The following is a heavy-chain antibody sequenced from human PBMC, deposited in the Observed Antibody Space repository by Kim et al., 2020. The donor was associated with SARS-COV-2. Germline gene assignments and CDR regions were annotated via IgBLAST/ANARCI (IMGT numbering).Heavy chain of an antibody. Sequence: VDYVRGTFTIARDTSKNTLYLQMDSLRPEDTALYYCARDGSYYGLGTYSDYWGQGTLVTVSS. CDR3: ARDGSYYGLGTYSDY. J-gene: IGHJ4*02. D-gene: IGHD3-10*01. V-gene: IGHV3-30*01.